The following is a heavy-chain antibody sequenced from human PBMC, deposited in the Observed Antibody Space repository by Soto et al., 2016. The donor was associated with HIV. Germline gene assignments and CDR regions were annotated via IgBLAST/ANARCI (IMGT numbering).Heavy chain of an antibody. CDR3: GRGLYDSNDHSVDAFDI. J-gene: IGHJ3*02. CDR2: MYSSGST. V-gene: IGHV3-66*01. D-gene: IGHD3-22*01. Sequence: EVQLVESGGDLVQPGGSLRLSCKVSGFTINNNYMAWVRQAPGKGLEWVSVMYSSGSTYYADSVNDRFILSRDNSKSTLFLQMRSLRVEDTAVYYCGRGLYDSNDHSVDAFDIKGQGTMVTVPS. CDR1: GFTINNNY.